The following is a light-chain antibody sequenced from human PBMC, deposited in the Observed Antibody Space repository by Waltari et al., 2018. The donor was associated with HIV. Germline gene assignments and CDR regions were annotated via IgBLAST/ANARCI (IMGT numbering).Light chain of an antibody. Sequence: QSVRAQPPPASGTPGQRVTISCSGGISNIGSSAVNWYQQVPGTAPKLLIDKNNQWPSGVPDRFSGSKSGSSASLAISGLQSEDEADYYCAAWDDRLKGVVFGGGTKLTVL. J-gene: IGLJ2*01. CDR1: ISNIGSSA. CDR3: AAWDDRLKGVV. V-gene: IGLV1-44*01. CDR2: KNN.